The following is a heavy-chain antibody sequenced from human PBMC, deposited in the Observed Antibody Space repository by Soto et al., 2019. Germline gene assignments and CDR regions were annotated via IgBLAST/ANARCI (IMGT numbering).Heavy chain of an antibody. D-gene: IGHD4-17*01. CDR2: IDNSGNP. V-gene: IGHV4-59*08. CDR1: GDFISNHY. J-gene: IGHJ4*02. Sequence: SETLSLTCTVSGDFISNHYWNWIRQPPGGGLEWIAYIDNSGNPNNNPSLKSRVTISADTSKNQFSLKLTSVTAADTAVYYCARGSTTEKVDSWGQGTLVTVSS. CDR3: ARGSTTEKVDS.